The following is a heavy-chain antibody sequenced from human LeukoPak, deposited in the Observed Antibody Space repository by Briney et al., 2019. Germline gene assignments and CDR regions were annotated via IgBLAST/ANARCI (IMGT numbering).Heavy chain of an antibody. D-gene: IGHD6-6*01. V-gene: IGHV3-48*04. CDR1: GLTFSSYS. J-gene: IGHJ5*02. CDR2: VSSGSSTI. CDR3: ARRAGSSSKDGWFDP. Sequence: GGSLRLSCVASGLTFSSYSMNWVRQAPGKGLELVSYVSSGSSTIYYADSVKGRFTISRDNAKSSLYLQMNSLRAADTAVYYCARRAGSSSKDGWFDPWGQGTLVTVSS.